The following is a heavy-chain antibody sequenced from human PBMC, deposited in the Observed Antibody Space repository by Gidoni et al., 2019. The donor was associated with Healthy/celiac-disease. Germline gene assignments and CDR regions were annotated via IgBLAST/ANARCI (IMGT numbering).Heavy chain of an antibody. CDR1: GFTFSSYW. Sequence: EVQLVESGGGLVQPGGSLRLSCAASGFTFSSYWMHWVRQAPGKGLVWVSRIKSDGGSTSYADSGKGRFTISRDNAKNTLYLQMNSRRAEDTAVYYCARDSWYGDYYYYGMDVWGQGTTVTVS. V-gene: IGHV3-74*01. CDR2: IKSDGGST. J-gene: IGHJ6*02. D-gene: IGHD4-17*01. CDR3: ARDSWYGDYYYYGMDV.